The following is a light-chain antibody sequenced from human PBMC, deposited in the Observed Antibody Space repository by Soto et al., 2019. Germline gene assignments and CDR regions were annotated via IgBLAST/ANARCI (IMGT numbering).Light chain of an antibody. J-gene: IGKJ3*01. Sequence: PAERATLSGRARHSVRRNIAWYPQKPNKAARVLIYDPSSRATGIPDRFSGSGSGRDFTRTISRLQPEDFVLYYGQQYGSSPVTFGFGTKGYIK. V-gene: IGKV3-20*01. CDR2: DPS. CDR3: QQYGSSPVT. CDR1: HSVRRN.